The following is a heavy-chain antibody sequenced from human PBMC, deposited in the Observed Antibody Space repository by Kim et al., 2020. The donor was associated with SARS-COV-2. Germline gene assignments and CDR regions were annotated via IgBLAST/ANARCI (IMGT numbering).Heavy chain of an antibody. D-gene: IGHD3-10*01. J-gene: IGHJ4*02. V-gene: IGHV3-15*01. Sequence: GGSLRLSCAASGFTFSNAWMSWVRQAPGKGLEWVGRIKSKTDGGTTDYAAPVKGRFTISRDDSKNTLYLQMNSLKTEDTAVYYCTTERITMVRGVIVYWGQGTLVTVSS. CDR1: GFTFSNAW. CDR2: IKSKTDGGTT. CDR3: TTERITMVRGVIVY.